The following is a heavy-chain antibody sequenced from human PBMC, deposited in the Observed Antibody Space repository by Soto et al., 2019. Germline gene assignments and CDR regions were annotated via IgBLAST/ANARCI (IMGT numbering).Heavy chain of an antibody. CDR3: SRDGVAPGLYFDH. Sequence: GGSLRPSCVASGFTFSDYWMNWVRQAPGKGLEWLASIKYDVGEKSYVDSVKGRFTISRDNAKNSVYLLMASLRAEDTAVYYCSRDGVAPGLYFDHWGKGTSVTVSS. CDR1: GFTFSDYW. CDR2: IKYDVGEK. D-gene: IGHD3-3*01. J-gene: IGHJ4*02. V-gene: IGHV3-7*05.